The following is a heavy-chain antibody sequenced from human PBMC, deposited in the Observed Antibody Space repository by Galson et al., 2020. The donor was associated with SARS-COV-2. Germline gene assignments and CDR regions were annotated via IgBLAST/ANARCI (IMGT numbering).Heavy chain of an antibody. CDR2: ISWKSTDI. J-gene: IGHJ6*02. V-gene: IGHV3-9*01. CDR1: GFRFDDFA. Sequence: GGSLRLSCAASGFRFDDFAMHWVRQIPGKGLEWVSGISWKSTDIDYADSVRGRFTISRDNAKNSLYLQMDSLRPEDTAFYYCAKDTRGTFGDYRYDYYVGIHVWGQGTTVTVSS. D-gene: IGHD4-17*01. CDR3: AKDTRGTFGDYRYDYYVGIHV.